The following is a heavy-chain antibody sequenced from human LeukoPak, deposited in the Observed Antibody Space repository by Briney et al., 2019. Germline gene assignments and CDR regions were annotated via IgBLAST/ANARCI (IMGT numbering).Heavy chain of an antibody. J-gene: IGHJ3*02. CDR3: ARVMRITMIVGGWGAFDI. Sequence: GSLRLSCAGSGFSFCSQSMNWVRQVPGKGLEWISYISSGSSAIYYADSVKGRFTISRDNSKNTLYLQMNSLRAEDTAVYYCARVMRITMIVGGWGAFDIWGQGTMVTVSS. CDR2: ISSGSSAI. CDR1: GFSFCSQS. D-gene: IGHD3-22*01. V-gene: IGHV3-48*01.